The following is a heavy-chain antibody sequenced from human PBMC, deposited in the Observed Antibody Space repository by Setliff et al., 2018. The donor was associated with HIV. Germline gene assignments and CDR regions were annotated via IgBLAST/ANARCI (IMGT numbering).Heavy chain of an antibody. J-gene: IGHJ4*02. CDR1: GFTVSSNY. D-gene: IGHD6-13*01. CDR2: IYSGGST. CDR3: AKDRQQLDPREFDY. V-gene: IGHV3-53*01. Sequence: GGSLRLSCAASGFTVSSNYMSWVRQAPGKGLEWVSVIYSGGSTYYADSVKGRFTIFRDNSKKTLYLQMSSLRVEDTAVYYCAKDRQQLDPREFDYWGQGTLVTVSS.